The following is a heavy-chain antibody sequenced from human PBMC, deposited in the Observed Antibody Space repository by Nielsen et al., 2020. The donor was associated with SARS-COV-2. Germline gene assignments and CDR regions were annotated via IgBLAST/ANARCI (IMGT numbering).Heavy chain of an antibody. J-gene: IGHJ4*02. V-gene: IGHV1-18*04. CDR3: VRDGRYCSGGTCYHLFYY. D-gene: IGHD2-15*01. CDR1: GYTFTNYG. Sequence: ASVKVSCKASGYTFTNYGISWVRQAPGQGLEWMGWISCYNGNTNYAQNLQGRVTMTTDTSTTTAYMELRSLRSDDTATYYCVRDGRYCSGGTCYHLFYYWGQGTLVTVSS. CDR2: ISCYNGNT.